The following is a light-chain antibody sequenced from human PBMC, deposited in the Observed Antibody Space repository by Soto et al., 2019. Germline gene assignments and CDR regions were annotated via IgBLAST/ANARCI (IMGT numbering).Light chain of an antibody. J-gene: IGKJ5*01. Sequence: VVLTQSPATLSLSPGERGTLSCWASQSIYSNLAWYQQKPGQAPRLLIXGASTRASGLPARFSGRGSGTEFTLTIRSLQSEDFAVYYCQQYNNRLWTFGQGTRLEMK. CDR1: QSIYSN. CDR3: QQYNNRLWT. CDR2: GAS. V-gene: IGKV3-15*01.